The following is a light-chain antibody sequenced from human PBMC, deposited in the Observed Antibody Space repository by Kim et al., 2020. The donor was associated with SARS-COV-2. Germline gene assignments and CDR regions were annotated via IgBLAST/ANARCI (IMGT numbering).Light chain of an antibody. J-gene: IGKJ2*01. CDR1: QSLLYSDGYTY. CDR2: LGS. Sequence: DIVMTQSPLSLPVTPGEPASISCRSSQSLLYSDGYTYLDWYLQKPGQSPQLLIYLGSNRASGVPDRFSGSGSGTHFTLKISRVAAEDVGVYYCMQVLQIPRTFGQGTKLEI. V-gene: IGKV2-28*01. CDR3: MQVLQIPRT.